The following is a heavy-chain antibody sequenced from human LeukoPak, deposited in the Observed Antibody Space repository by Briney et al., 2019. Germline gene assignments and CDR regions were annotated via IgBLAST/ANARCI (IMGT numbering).Heavy chain of an antibody. V-gene: IGHV3-48*03. D-gene: IGHD7-27*01. CDR1: GFTFSSYE. J-gene: IGHJ4*02. Sequence: GGSLRLSCAASGFTFSSYEMNWVRQAPGKGLEWVSYISSSGSTIYYADSVKGRFTISRDNAKNSLYLQMNSLGVEDTAIYYCARDYVWGSSESDYWGQGTLVTVSS. CDR3: ARDYVWGSSESDY. CDR2: ISSSGSTI.